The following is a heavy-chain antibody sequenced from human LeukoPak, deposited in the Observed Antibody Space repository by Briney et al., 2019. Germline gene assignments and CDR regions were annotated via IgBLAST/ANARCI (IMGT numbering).Heavy chain of an antibody. CDR1: GFGFSRYW. D-gene: IGHD2-21*02. V-gene: IGHV3-74*01. Sequence: GGSLRLSCAASGFGFSRYWMHWVRQAPGTGLKWVSRIYRDGSTTDYADSVKGRFTISRDNSKNTLYLQMSSLRAEDTAVYYCAKDQAYCGGDCYWSFDYWGHGTLVTVSS. CDR3: AKDQAYCGGDCYWSFDY. CDR2: IYRDGSTT. J-gene: IGHJ4*01.